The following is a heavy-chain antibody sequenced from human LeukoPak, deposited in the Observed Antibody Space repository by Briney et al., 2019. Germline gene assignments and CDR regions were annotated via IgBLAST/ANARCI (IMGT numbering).Heavy chain of an antibody. Sequence: GGSLRLSCAASGFTFSSYGMHWVRQAPGKGLEWVAFIRYDGSNKYYADSVKGRFTISRDNSKNTLHLQMDSLRAEDTAIYYCADFGSGSYCFDYWGQGTLVTVSS. D-gene: IGHD3-10*01. CDR3: ADFGSGSYCFDY. V-gene: IGHV3-30*02. CDR1: GFTFSSYG. J-gene: IGHJ4*02. CDR2: IRYDGSNK.